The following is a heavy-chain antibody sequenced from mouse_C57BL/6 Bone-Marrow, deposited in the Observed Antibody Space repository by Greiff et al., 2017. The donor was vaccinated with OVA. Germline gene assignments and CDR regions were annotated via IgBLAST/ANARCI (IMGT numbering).Heavy chain of an antibody. CDR1: GFTFSSYA. D-gene: IGHD2-3*01. J-gene: IGHJ1*03. V-gene: IGHV5-4*03. CDR2: ISDGGSYT. CDR3: ARAGEIYDGYPYWYFDV. Sequence: EVKLMESGGGLVKPGGSLKLSCAASGFTFSSYAMSWVRQTPEKRLEWVATISDGGSYTYYPDNVKGRFTISRDNAKNNLYLQMSHLKSEDTAMYYCARAGEIYDGYPYWYFDVWGTGTTVTVSS.